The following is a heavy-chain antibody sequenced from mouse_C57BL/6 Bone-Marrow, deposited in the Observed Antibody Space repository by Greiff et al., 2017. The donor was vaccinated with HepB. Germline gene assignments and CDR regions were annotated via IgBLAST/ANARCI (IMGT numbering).Heavy chain of an antibody. V-gene: IGHV5-4*01. CDR3: ARDHYDYDLYYFDY. CDR1: GFTFSSYA. D-gene: IGHD2-4*01. J-gene: IGHJ2*01. CDR2: ISDGGSYT. Sequence: DVMLVESGGGLVKPGGSLKLSCAASGFTFSSYAMSWVRQTPEKRLEWVATISDGGSYTYYPDNVKGRFTISRDNAKNNLYLQMSHLKSEDTAMYYCARDHYDYDLYYFDYWGQGTTLTVSS.